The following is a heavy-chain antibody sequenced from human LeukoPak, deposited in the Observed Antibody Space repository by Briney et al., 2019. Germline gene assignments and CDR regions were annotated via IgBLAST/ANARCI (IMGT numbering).Heavy chain of an antibody. V-gene: IGHV3-7*01. D-gene: IGHD3-10*01. J-gene: IGHJ4*02. Sequence: GGSLRLSCVASGFSISSHWMSWVRQAPGKRLERVASLKEDVSARNLVDSVKGRFTISTDNAKNSLYLQMNSLRVEDTAVYYCARGPTYGSRSDFLESWGLGTLVTVSS. CDR1: GFSISSHW. CDR3: ARGPTYGSRSDFLES. CDR2: LKEDVSAR.